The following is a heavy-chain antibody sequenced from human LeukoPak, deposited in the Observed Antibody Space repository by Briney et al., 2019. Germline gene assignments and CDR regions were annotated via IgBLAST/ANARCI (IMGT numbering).Heavy chain of an antibody. J-gene: IGHJ4*02. CDR3: ANLMTTVTTGTTIFDY. D-gene: IGHD4-11*01. CDR1: GFTFSSYG. CDR2: ISYDGSNK. V-gene: IGHV3-30*18. Sequence: PGGSLRLSCAASGFTFSSYGMHWVRQAPGKGLEWVAVISYDGSNKYYADSVKGRFTISRDNSKNALYLQMNSLRAEDTAVYYCANLMTTVTTGTTIFDYWGQGTLVTVSS.